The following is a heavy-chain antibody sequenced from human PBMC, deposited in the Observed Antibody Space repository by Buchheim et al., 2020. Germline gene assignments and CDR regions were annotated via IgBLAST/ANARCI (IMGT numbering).Heavy chain of an antibody. CDR3: AREVGSAWDTSSYAFDC. CDR2: ISYDGNYK. Sequence: QVQLVESGGGVVQPGRSLRLSCAASGFTFSSYTLHWVRQAPGKGLEWVADISYDGNYKFYADSVKGRFTISRDNSKNTLYLQMNSLRVEDTAVYYCAREVGSAWDTSSYAFDCWGQGTL. V-gene: IGHV3-30*01. CDR1: GFTFSSYT. D-gene: IGHD3-22*01. J-gene: IGHJ4*02.